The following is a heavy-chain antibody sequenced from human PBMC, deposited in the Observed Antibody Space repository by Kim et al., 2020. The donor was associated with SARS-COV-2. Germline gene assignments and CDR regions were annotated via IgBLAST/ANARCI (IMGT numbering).Heavy chain of an antibody. CDR1: GGSVNSGGYY. CDR3: ARECSRWPNWFDP. Sequence: SETLSLTCTVSGGSVNSGGYYWSWIRQPPGKGLEWIGSIYYSWSTNYNPSLRSRVTISVDTSKNQLSLRVNSVTAADTAVYYCARECSRWPNWFDPWGQGTLVTVSS. V-gene: IGHV4-61*08. CDR2: IYYSWST. D-gene: IGHD2-2*01. J-gene: IGHJ5*02.